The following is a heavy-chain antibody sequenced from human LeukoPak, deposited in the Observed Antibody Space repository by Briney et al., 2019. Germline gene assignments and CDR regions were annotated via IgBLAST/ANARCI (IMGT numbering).Heavy chain of an antibody. D-gene: IGHD6-13*01. V-gene: IGHV1-2*02. J-gene: IGHJ4*02. CDR2: INPNSGGT. Sequence: ASVKVSRKASGYTFTGYYMHWVRQAPGQGLEWMGWINPNSGGTNYAQKFQGRVTMTRDTSISTAYMELSRPRSDDTAVYYCARDGGGQQLVPFDYWGQGTLVTVSS. CDR1: GYTFTGYY. CDR3: ARDGGGQQLVPFDY.